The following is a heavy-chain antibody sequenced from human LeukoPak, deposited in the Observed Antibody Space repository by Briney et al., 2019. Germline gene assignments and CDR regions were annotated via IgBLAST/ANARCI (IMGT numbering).Heavy chain of an antibody. V-gene: IGHV4-4*07. CDR2: IYSSGST. CDR1: GGSISNYY. J-gene: IGHJ5*02. CDR3: ARDRYDSVYNCYDP. D-gene: IGHD3-22*01. Sequence: SETLSLTCTVSGGSISNYYWTWIRQPAGKGLEWIGRIYSSGSTDYNPSLKSRVTMSVDTSRNQFSLKLSSVTAADTAVYYCARDRYDSVYNCYDPWGQGTLVTVST.